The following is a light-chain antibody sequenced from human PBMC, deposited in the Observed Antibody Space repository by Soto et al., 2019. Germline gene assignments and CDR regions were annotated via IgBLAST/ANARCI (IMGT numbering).Light chain of an antibody. V-gene: IGLV2-14*01. Sequence: QTVVTQPASVSGSPGQSITISCTGTSSDVGGYDYVSWYHQHPGKAPKLMIYDVSNRPSGVSNRFSGSKSGNTASLTISGLQAEDEADYYCSSYTSSSTYVFGTGTKLTVL. CDR1: SSDVGGYDY. J-gene: IGLJ1*01. CDR2: DVS. CDR3: SSYTSSSTYV.